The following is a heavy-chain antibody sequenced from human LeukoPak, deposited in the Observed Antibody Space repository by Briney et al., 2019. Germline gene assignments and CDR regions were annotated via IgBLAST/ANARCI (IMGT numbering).Heavy chain of an antibody. CDR2: IYYSGNT. CDR1: GGSISSYY. J-gene: IGHJ4*02. CDR3: ARVGTGNFDY. D-gene: IGHD3-10*01. Sequence: SETLSLTCTVSGGSISSYYWSWIRQPPGKVREWIGYIYYSGNTNYNPSLKSRVTVSIDTSKNQFSLKLSSVTAADTAVYYCARVGTGNFDYWGQGTLVTVSS. V-gene: IGHV4-59*01.